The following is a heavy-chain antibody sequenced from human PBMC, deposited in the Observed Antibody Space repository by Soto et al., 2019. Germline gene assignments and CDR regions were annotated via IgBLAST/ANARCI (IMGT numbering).Heavy chain of an antibody. CDR3: ARHAYYDILTGYYYFDY. V-gene: IGHV4-39*01. CDR1: GGSISSSSYY. J-gene: IGHJ4*02. CDR2: IYYSGST. D-gene: IGHD3-9*01. Sequence: SETLSLTCTVSGGSISSSSYYWGWIRQPPGKGLEWIGSIYYSGSTYYNPSLKSRVTISVDTSKNQFSLKLSSVTAADTAVYYCARHAYYDILTGYYYFDYWGQGTLVTVSS.